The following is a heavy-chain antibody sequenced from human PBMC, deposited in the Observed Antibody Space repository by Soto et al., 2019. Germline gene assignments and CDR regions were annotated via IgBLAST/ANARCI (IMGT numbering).Heavy chain of an antibody. D-gene: IGHD3-22*01. CDR1: GGSISSGGYY. Sequence: SETLSLTCTVSGGSISSGGYYWSWIRQHPGKGLEWIGYIYYSGSTYYNPSLKSRVTISVDTSKNQFSLKLSSVTAADTAVYYCARDRYYYDSSGYYRSTFDYWGQGTLVTVSS. J-gene: IGHJ4*02. CDR2: IYYSGST. V-gene: IGHV4-31*03. CDR3: ARDRYYYDSSGYYRSTFDY.